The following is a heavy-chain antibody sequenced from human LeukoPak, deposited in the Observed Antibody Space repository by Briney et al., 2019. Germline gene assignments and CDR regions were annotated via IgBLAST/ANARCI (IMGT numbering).Heavy chain of an antibody. V-gene: IGHV4-59*01. CDR2: IYYSGST. J-gene: IGHJ6*02. Sequence: SETLSLTCTVSGGSISSYYWSWMRQPTGKGLEWIGYIYYSGSTNYNPSLKSRVTISVDTSKNQFSLKLSSVTAADTAVYYCAREHRYYGMDVWGQGTAVTVSS. CDR3: AREHRYYGMDV. CDR1: GGSISSYY.